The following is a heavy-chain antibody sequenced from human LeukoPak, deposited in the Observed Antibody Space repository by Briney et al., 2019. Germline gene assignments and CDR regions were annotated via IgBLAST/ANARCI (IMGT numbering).Heavy chain of an antibody. CDR2: INHSGST. J-gene: IGHJ4*02. CDR3: ARGGRDGYNYRY. D-gene: IGHD5-24*01. Sequence: SETLSLTCAVYGGSFSGYYWSRLRQPPGKGLEWIGEINHSGSTNYNPSLKSRVTISVDTSKNQFSLKLSSVTAADTAVYYCARGGRDGYNYRYWGQGTPVTVSS. V-gene: IGHV4-34*01. CDR1: GGSFSGYY.